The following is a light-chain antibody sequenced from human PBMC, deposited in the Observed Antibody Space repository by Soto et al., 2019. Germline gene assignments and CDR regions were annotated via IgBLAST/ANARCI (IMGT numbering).Light chain of an antibody. CDR1: QTINTY. CDR3: QQSYRTPRT. J-gene: IGKJ1*01. Sequence: DIQMTQSPFSLSASIGDTVTIACRASQTINTYLNWYQQKPGKAPKLLIYAASILQSGVPSRFSGSGSGTDFTLTINSLQREDFATYYCQQSYRTPRTFGQGTKVDIK. V-gene: IGKV1-39*01. CDR2: AAS.